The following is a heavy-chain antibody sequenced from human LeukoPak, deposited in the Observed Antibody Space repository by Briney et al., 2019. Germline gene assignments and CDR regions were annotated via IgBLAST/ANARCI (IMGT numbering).Heavy chain of an antibody. Sequence: PGGSLRLSCAASGFTFSSYGMHWVRQAPGKGLEWVAVIWYDGSNKYYADSVKGRFTISRDNSKNTLYLQMNSLRAEDTAVYYCAKDYHPRDRVAGTNWFDPWGQGTLVTVSS. CDR3: AKDYHPRDRVAGTNWFDP. V-gene: IGHV3-33*06. J-gene: IGHJ5*02. CDR2: IWYDGSNK. CDR1: GFTFSSYG. D-gene: IGHD6-19*01.